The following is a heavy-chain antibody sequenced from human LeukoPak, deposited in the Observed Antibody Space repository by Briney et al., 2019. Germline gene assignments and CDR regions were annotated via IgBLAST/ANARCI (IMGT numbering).Heavy chain of an antibody. V-gene: IGHV4-39*01. D-gene: IGHD6-19*01. CDR3: ARQKQWLAPTKIYWYFDL. CDR1: GGSISSSSYY. J-gene: IGHJ2*01. CDR2: IYYSGST. Sequence: SETLSLTCTVSGGSISSSSYYWGWIRQPPGKGLEWIGSIYYSGSTYYNPSLKSRVTISVDTSKNQFSLKLSSVTAADTAVYYCARQKQWLAPTKIYWYFDLWGRGTLVTVSS.